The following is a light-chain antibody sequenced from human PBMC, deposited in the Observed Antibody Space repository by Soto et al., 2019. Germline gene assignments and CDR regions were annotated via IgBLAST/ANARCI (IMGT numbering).Light chain of an antibody. CDR1: QSVSSSY. J-gene: IGKJ4*01. CDR2: GAS. CDR3: QQYGSS. V-gene: IGKV3-20*01. Sequence: EIVLTQSPGNLSLSPGERATLSCRASQSVSSSYLAWYQQKPGQAPRLLIYGASSRATGIPDRFSGSGSGTDFTLTISRLEPEDFAVYYCQQYGSSFGGGTKVEIK.